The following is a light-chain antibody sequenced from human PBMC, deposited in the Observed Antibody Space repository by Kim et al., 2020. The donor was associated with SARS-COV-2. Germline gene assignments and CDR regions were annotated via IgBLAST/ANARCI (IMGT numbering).Light chain of an antibody. CDR3: QQYNNWPPYT. CDR2: GAS. CDR1: QSVRSN. J-gene: IGKJ2*01. V-gene: IGKV3-15*01. Sequence: EIVMTQSPATLSVSPGERATLSCRASQSVRSNLAWYQQKPGQAPRLLIYGASTRATGIPARFGGSGSGTEFTLTISSLQSEDFAVYYCQQYNNWPPYTFGQGTKLDI.